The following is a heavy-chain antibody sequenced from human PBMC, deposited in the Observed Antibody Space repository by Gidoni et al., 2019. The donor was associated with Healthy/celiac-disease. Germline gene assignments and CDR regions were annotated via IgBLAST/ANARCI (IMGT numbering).Heavy chain of an antibody. CDR2: IYYSGGT. CDR1: GGSISSGGYY. D-gene: IGHD3-10*01. CDR3: ARDRFMVRGNILYYYYGMDV. V-gene: IGHV4-31*03. Sequence: QVQLQESGPGLVKPSQTLSLTCTVSGGSISSGGYYWRWIRQHPGKGLEWIGYIYYSGGTYYNPSLKSRVTISVDTSKNQFSLKLSSVTAADTAVYYCARDRFMVRGNILYYYYGMDVWGQGTTVTVSS. J-gene: IGHJ6*02.